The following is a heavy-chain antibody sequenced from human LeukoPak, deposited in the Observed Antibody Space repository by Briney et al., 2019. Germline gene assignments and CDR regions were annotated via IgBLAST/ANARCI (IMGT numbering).Heavy chain of an antibody. CDR1: GYTFISYW. J-gene: IGHJ4*02. V-gene: IGHV5-51*01. Sequence: GESLKVSCKASGYTFISYWIAWVRQMPGKGLEWMGIIYPGDSDTRYSPSFQGQVTISADKSISTAYLQWSSLKASDTAMYYCARRTPYGSGSYPFDYWGQGTLVTVSS. CDR3: ARRTPYGSGSYPFDY. CDR2: IYPGDSDT. D-gene: IGHD3-10*01.